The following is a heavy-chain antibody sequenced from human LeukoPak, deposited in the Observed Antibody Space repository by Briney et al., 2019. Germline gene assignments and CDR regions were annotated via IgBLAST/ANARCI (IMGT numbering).Heavy chain of an antibody. J-gene: IGHJ4*02. V-gene: IGHV1-2*02. Sequence: VASVKVSCKAPGYTFTGYYMHWVRQAPGQGLEWMGWINPNSGGTNYAQKFQGRVTMTRDTSISTAYMELSRLRSDDTAVYYCARDLTTVTWGRFDYWGQGTLVTVSS. CDR3: ARDLTTVTWGRFDY. CDR1: GYTFTGYY. D-gene: IGHD4-17*01. CDR2: INPNSGGT.